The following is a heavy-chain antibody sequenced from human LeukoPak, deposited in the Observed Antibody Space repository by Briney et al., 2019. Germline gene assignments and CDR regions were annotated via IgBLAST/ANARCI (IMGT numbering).Heavy chain of an antibody. V-gene: IGHV4-59*01. CDR3: AGYSSGCHRD. CDR2: IYYSGST. J-gene: IGHJ4*02. CDR1: GGSISSSC. Sequence: SETLSLTCTVSGGSISSSCWSWIRQPPGKGLEWIGYIYYSGSTNYNSSLKSRVTISIDTSKNQFSLKLSSVTAADTAVYYCAGYSSGCHRDWGQGTLVTVSS. D-gene: IGHD6-19*01.